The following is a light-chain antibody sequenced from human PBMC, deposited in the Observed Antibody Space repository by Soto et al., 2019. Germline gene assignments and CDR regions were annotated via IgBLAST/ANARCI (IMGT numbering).Light chain of an antibody. V-gene: IGKV1-5*03. CDR2: KAS. CDR3: QQYNSYPRT. CDR1: QSISNW. Sequence: DIQMTQSPSTLSASVGDRVTITCRASQSISNWLAWYQQKPGKAPTLLIYKASGLESGVPSRFSGSGSGTEFTLTISSLQPDDFATYSCQQYNSYPRTFGQGTKVEIK. J-gene: IGKJ1*01.